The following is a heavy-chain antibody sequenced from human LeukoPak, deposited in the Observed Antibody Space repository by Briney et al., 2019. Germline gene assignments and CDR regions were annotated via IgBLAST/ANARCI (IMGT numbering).Heavy chain of an antibody. CDR2: IKQDGSEK. J-gene: IGHJ6*03. V-gene: IGHV3-7*01. Sequence: GGTLRLSCAASGFTFSTYGMSWVRQAPGKGLEWVANIKQDGSEKYYVDSVKGRFTISRDNAKNSLYLQMNSLRAEDTAVYYCARDHPDYYYYYYMDVWGKGTTVTVSS. CDR1: GFTFSTYG. CDR3: ARDHPDYYYYYYMDV.